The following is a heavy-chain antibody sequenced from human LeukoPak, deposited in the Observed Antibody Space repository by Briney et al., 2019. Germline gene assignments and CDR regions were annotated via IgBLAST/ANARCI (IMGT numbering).Heavy chain of an antibody. CDR3: ARGTYYYEF. D-gene: IGHD3-16*01. CDR1: KFTFSSYW. Sequence: GGSLRLSCAASKFTFSSYWMSWVRQAPGKGLEWVAYMNQLGNEKNYVDSVKGRFTISRDNAKNSLYLQMTSLRAEDTAVYYCARGTYYYEFWGQGTLVTVSS. CDR2: MNQLGNEK. V-gene: IGHV3-7*04. J-gene: IGHJ4*02.